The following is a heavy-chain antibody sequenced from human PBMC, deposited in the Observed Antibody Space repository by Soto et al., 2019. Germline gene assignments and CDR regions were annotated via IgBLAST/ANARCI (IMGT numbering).Heavy chain of an antibody. CDR3: AKNPGYYYDSTGYHFDY. CDR2: ISYGGGTT. CDR1: EFTFSNYA. D-gene: IGHD3-22*01. J-gene: IGHJ4*02. Sequence: EVQLLESGGGLVQPGGSLRLSCAASEFTFSNYAMSWVRQAPGKGLEWVSAISYGGGTTYYADSVKGRFTISRDNSXNXSYLQMNSLRAEDTAVYYCAKNPGYYYDSTGYHFDYWGQGTLVTVSS. V-gene: IGHV3-23*01.